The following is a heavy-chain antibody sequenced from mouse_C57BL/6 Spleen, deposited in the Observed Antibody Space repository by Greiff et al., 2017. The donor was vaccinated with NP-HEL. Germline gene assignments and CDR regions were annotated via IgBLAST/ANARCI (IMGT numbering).Heavy chain of an antibody. CDR3: AREGLLRDAMDY. D-gene: IGHD3-1*01. CDR2: IYPGDGDT. V-gene: IGHV1-80*01. J-gene: IGHJ4*01. CDR1: GYAFSSYW. Sequence: QVQLQQSGAELVKPGASVKISCKASGYAFSSYWMNWVKQRPGKGLEWIGQIYPGDGDTTYNGKFKGKATLTADKSSSTAYMQLSSLTSEDSAVYFCAREGLLRDAMDYWGQGTSVTVSS.